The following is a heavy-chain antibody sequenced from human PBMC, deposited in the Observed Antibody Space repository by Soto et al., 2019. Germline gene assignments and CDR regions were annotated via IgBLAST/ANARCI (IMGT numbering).Heavy chain of an antibody. V-gene: IGHV3-30*18. CDR1: GFTFSSYG. CDR2: ISYDGSNK. Sequence: VQLVESGGGVVQPGRSLRLSCAASGFTFSSYGMHWVRQAPGKGLEWVAVISYDGSNKYYADSVKGRFTISRDNSKNTLYLQMNSLRAEDTAVYYCAKDRFADIVVVVAATPDYWGQGTLVTVSS. J-gene: IGHJ4*02. D-gene: IGHD2-15*01. CDR3: AKDRFADIVVVVAATPDY.